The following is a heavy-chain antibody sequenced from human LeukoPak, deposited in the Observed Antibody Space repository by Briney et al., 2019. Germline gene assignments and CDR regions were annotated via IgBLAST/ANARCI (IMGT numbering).Heavy chain of an antibody. D-gene: IGHD3-10*01. CDR3: AKSRSGNYFDD. CDR1: GFTFDDYA. J-gene: IGHJ4*02. V-gene: IGHV3-48*02. Sequence: GRSLRLSCAASGFTFDDYAMHWVRQAPGEGLEWVSYITSSGDTKYYADSVKGRFTISRDNAKYSLYLQMNSLRDEDTAIYYCAKSRSGNYFDDWGQGTLVTVSS. CDR2: ITSSGDTK.